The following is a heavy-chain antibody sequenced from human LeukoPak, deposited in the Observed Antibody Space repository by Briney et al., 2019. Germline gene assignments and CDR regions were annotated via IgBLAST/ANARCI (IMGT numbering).Heavy chain of an antibody. J-gene: IGHJ4*02. CDR1: GYTFTNNY. V-gene: IGHV1-46*01. CDR2: IYPRDGST. Sequence: ASVKVFCKASGYTFTNNYLHWVRQAPGQGLEWMGMIYPRDGSTSYAQNFQGRVTVTRDTSTTTVHMELRGLRSEDTAVYYCARDQEGFDYWGQGTVVTVSS. CDR3: ARDQEGFDY.